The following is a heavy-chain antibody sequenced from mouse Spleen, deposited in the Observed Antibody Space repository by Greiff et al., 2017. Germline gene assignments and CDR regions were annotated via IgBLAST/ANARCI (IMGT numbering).Heavy chain of an antibody. CDR1: GFTFSDYG. Sequence: EVKLMESGGGLVKPGGSLKLSCAASGFTFSDYGMHWVRQAPEKGLEWVAYISSGSSTIYYADTVKGRFTISRDNAKNTLFLQMTSLRSEDTAMYYCARRVYYRYDGRTDAMDYWGQGTSVTVSS. CDR2: ISSGSSTI. V-gene: IGHV5-17*01. D-gene: IGHD2-14*01. J-gene: IGHJ4*01. CDR3: ARRVYYRYDGRTDAMDY.